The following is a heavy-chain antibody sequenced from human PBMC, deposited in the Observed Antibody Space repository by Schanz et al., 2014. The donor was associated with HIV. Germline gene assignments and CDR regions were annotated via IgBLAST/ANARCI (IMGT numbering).Heavy chain of an antibody. V-gene: IGHV4-34*10. D-gene: IGHD5-12*01. CDR1: SGPFGGTW. CDR3: ARATTDNFDPTYYFQS. CDR2: INHSGAT. Sequence: QVQLQESGPGLVKPSETLSLTCAVYSGPFGGTWWNWLRQPPGKGLEWIGDINHSGATRYNSSLNTRVTMSLAPSRRQISLKVTSVTAADTAVYYCARATTDNFDPTYYFQSWGQGTLVTVSS. J-gene: IGHJ4*02.